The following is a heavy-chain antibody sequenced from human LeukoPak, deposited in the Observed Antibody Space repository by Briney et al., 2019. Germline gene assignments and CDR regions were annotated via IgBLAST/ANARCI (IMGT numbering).Heavy chain of an antibody. V-gene: IGHV4-59*01. Sequence: NTSETLSLTCTVFGDSITSAYWSWIRQPPGKGLEWIGYIYYSGSTNYNPSLKSRVTISVDTSKDQFSLKLSSVTAADTAVYYCARGPWLAPNSINWFDPWGQGTLVTVSS. CDR2: IYYSGST. CDR1: GDSITSAY. D-gene: IGHD6-19*01. J-gene: IGHJ5*02. CDR3: ARGPWLAPNSINWFDP.